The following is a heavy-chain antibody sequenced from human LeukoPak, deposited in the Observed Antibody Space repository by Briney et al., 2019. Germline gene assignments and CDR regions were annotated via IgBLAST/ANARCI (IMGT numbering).Heavy chain of an antibody. J-gene: IGHJ5*02. CDR2: ISSSSSYI. D-gene: IGHD3-22*01. CDR3: ARAPYYYDSSGYMDWFDP. V-gene: IGHV3-21*04. CDR1: GFTFSSYS. Sequence: PGGSLRLSCAASGFTFSSYSMNWVRQAPGKGLEWVSFISSSSSYIYYADSVKGRFTISRDNAKNSLYLQMNSLRAEDTALYHCARAPYYYDSSGYMDWFDPWGQGTLVTVSS.